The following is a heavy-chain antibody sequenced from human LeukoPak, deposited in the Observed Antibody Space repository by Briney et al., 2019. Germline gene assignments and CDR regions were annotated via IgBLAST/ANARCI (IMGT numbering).Heavy chain of an antibody. CDR1: GFTFSGSA. Sequence: GGSLKLSCAASGFTFSGSAMHWVRQAPGKGLEWVAVIWYDGSNKYYADSVKGRFTISRDNSKNTLYLQMNSLRAEDTAVYYCARDGTTVSDRLDYWGQGTLVTVSS. V-gene: IGHV3-33*08. D-gene: IGHD4-17*01. CDR3: ARDGTTVSDRLDY. CDR2: IWYDGSNK. J-gene: IGHJ4*02.